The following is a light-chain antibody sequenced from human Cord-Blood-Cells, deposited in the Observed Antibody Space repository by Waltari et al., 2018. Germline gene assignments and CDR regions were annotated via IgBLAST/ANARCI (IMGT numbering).Light chain of an antibody. CDR1: SSDVGGYNY. Sequence: QSALTQPPSASGSPGQSVTISCTGTSSDVGGYNYVSWYQQHPGKAPKLMIYEVSKRPSGVPDRFSGSKSGNTAYLTVSGLQAEDEADYDCSSYAGSNNFVFGTGTKVTVL. V-gene: IGLV2-8*01. J-gene: IGLJ1*01. CDR2: EVS. CDR3: SSYAGSNNFV.